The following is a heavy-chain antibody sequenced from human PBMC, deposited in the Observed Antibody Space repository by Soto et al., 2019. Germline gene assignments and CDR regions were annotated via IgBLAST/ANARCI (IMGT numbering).Heavy chain of an antibody. Sequence: QVQLVESGGGVVQPGRSLRLSCAASGFTFSSYGMHWVRQAPGKWLEWVAVISYAVSNKYYADSVNGRFTISRDNSKNTLYLQMNSLRAEDTAVYYCAKDISSCLDDGHYFDYWGPGTLVTVSA. CDR1: GFTFSSYG. J-gene: IGHJ4*02. CDR3: AKDISSCLDDGHYFDY. D-gene: IGHD6-19*01. CDR2: ISYAVSNK. V-gene: IGHV3-30*18.